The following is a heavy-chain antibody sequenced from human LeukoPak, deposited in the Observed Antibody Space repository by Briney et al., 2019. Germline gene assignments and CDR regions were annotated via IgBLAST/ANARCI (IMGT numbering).Heavy chain of an antibody. D-gene: IGHD5-18*01. CDR2: ITTSSSYI. CDR1: GFTFSRYS. J-gene: IGHJ4*02. Sequence: GGSLRLSCAASGFTFSRYSLNWVRQAPGKGLEWVSSITTSSSYIYYADSVKGRFTISRDNARNSLYLHMNSLRAEDTAVYYCARDLGGYSYGSHFDYWGQETLVTVSS. V-gene: IGHV3-21*01. CDR3: ARDLGGYSYGSHFDY.